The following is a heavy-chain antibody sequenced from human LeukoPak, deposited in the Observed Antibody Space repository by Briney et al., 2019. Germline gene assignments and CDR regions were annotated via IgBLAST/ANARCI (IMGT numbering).Heavy chain of an antibody. J-gene: IGHJ3*02. CDR3: ARDSGVLFTMIVVGTLGAFDI. CDR1: GFTFSSYA. D-gene: IGHD3-22*01. Sequence: GGSLRLSCAASGFTFSSYAMHWVRQAPGKGLEWVAVISYDGSNKYYADSVKGRFTISRDNSKNTLYLQMNSLRAEDTAVYYCARDSGVLFTMIVVGTLGAFDIWGQGTMVTVSS. CDR2: ISYDGSNK. V-gene: IGHV3-30*04.